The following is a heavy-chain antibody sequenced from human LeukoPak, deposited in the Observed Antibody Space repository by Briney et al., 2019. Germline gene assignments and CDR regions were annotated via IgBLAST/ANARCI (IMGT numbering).Heavy chain of an antibody. CDR2: IIPIFGTA. Sequence: GASVKVSCKASGGTFSSYAISWVRQAPGQGLEWMEGIIPIFGTANYAQKFQGRVTITADESTSTAYMELSSLRSEDTAVYYCARDKGYDFWSGCDYWGQGTLVTVSS. D-gene: IGHD3-3*01. J-gene: IGHJ4*02. V-gene: IGHV1-69*13. CDR3: ARDKGYDFWSGCDY. CDR1: GGTFSSYA.